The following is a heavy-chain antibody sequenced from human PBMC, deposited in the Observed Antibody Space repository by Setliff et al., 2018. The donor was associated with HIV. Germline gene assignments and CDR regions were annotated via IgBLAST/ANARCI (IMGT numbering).Heavy chain of an antibody. CDR2: MFHDGINQ. Sequence: HPGGSLRLSCAASGFPFSNYAFHWVRQAPGKGLEWVGVMFHDGINQYYEVSLKGRFSMSRDTSNNVLFLQLSNVTSEDTATYYCVKGTLQLWLLLDTWGQGTQVTVSS. D-gene: IGHD3-22*01. V-gene: IGHV3-30-3*02. CDR3: VKGTLQLWLLLDT. CDR1: GFPFSNYA. J-gene: IGHJ4*02.